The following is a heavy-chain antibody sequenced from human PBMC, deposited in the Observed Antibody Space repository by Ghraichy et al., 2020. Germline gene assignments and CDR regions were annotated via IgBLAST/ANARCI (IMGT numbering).Heavy chain of an antibody. CDR1: GFTFSSHA. D-gene: IGHD6-13*01. V-gene: IGHV3-23*01. J-gene: IGHJ4*02. CDR3: AKDSGEGSSSLYGDDFDS. Sequence: SLRLSCAASGFTFSSHAMTWVRQAPGKGLEWVSSISASGGTTYYADSVRGRFTISRDNSKNSLYLQMSSLRAEDTALYYCAKDSGEGSSSLYGDDFDSWGQGSLVTVSS. CDR2: ISASGGTT.